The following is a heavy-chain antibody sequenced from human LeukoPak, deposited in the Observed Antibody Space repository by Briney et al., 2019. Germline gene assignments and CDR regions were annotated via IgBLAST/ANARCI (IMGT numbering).Heavy chain of an antibody. J-gene: IGHJ4*02. V-gene: IGHV3-53*01. D-gene: IGHD3-10*01. Sequence: GGSLRLSCAASGFTFSSYAMHWVRQAPGKGLEWVSVIYSGGSTYYADSVKGRFTIPRDNSKNTLYLQMNSLRAEDTAVYYCARSGDLWFGELYRYWGQGTLVTVSS. CDR2: IYSGGST. CDR1: GFTFSSYA. CDR3: ARSGDLWFGELYRY.